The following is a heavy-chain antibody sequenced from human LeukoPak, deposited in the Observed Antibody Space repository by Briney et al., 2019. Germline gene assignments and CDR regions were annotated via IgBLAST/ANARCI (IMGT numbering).Heavy chain of an antibody. J-gene: IGHJ4*02. CDR3: TRGAGWLIDY. V-gene: IGHV4-59*01. D-gene: IGHD3-16*01. CDR1: DDSISDYY. CDR2: FHNSGTS. Sequence: SETLSLTCTVSDDSISDYYRGWIRQPPGKGLEWIGYFHNSGTSTYNPSLKSRVTISADTSKNQFSLKLNSPTTADTAVYYCTRGAGWLIDYWGQGILVTVSS.